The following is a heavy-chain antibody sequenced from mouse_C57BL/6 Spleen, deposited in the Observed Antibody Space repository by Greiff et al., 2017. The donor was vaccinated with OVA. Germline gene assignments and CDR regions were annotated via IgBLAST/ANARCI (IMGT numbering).Heavy chain of an antibody. J-gene: IGHJ3*01. V-gene: IGHV5-9*04. CDR2: ISGGGGNT. D-gene: IGHD2-3*01. CDR3: AGHGGYSALDY. Sequence: EVKLVESGGGLVKPGGSLKLSCAASGFTFSSYTLSWVRQTPEKRLEWVATISGGGGNTYYLDSVKGRCTISRDNAKNTLYLQMSSLRSEDTAVYYCAGHGGYSALDYWGQGTLVTVSA. CDR1: GFTFSSYT.